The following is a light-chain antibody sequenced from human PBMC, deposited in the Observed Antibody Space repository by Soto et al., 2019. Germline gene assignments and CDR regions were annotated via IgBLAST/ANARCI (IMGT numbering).Light chain of an antibody. CDR2: DAA. V-gene: IGKV3-11*01. CDR3: QQRSNWPPWT. CDR1: PSVSSS. J-gene: IGKJ1*01. Sequence: EIVITQSPAALSVTPGESATGSCRPSPSVSSSLAWYQQTPGQAPRLLIYDAANGAPRIPARFSGSGSGTDFTLTISTLEPEDFAVSYCQQRSNWPPWTFGQGTKVDI.